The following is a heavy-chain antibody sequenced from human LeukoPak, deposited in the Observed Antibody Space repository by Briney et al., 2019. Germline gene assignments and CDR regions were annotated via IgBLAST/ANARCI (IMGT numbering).Heavy chain of an antibody. D-gene: IGHD1-26*01. V-gene: IGHV3-33*01. J-gene: IGHJ4*02. Sequence: GGSLRLFCAASGFTFSSDGMHWVRQAPGKVLEWVAVIWYDGSNKYYADSVKGRFTISRDNSKNPLYLQMNSLRAEDTAVYYCAREPTSYYYFDYWGQGTLVTVSS. CDR3: AREPTSYYYFDY. CDR2: IWYDGSNK. CDR1: GFTFSSDG.